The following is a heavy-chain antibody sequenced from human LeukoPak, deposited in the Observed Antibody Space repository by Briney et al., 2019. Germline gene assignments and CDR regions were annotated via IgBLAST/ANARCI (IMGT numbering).Heavy chain of an antibody. CDR2: IYHSGST. D-gene: IGHD2-15*01. CDR3: AAYCSGGSCDSDSDY. CDR1: GYSISSGYY. V-gene: IGHV4-38-2*01. J-gene: IGHJ4*02. Sequence: PSETLSLTCAVSGYSISSGYYCGWIRQPPGKGLEWIGSIYHSGSTYYNPSLKSRVTISVDTSKNQFSLKLRSVTAADTAVYYCAAYCSGGSCDSDSDYWGQGTLVTVSS.